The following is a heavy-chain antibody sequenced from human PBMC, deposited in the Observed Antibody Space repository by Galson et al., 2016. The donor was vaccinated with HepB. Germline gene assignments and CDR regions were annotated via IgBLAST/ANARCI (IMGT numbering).Heavy chain of an antibody. CDR2: LYPAEGT. D-gene: IGHD3-22*01. V-gene: IGHV3-53*01. CDR1: DFRVSDHF. CDR3: ARGTKWYDVSGYFDL. Sequence: SLRLSCAVSDFRVSDHFMIWVRQAPGKGLEWVSVLYPAEGTFYDDSVKGRFFVSRDNSKNTFFLQMNGLRAEDTATYRCARGTKWYDVSGYFDLWGRGALVTVSS. J-gene: IGHJ2*01.